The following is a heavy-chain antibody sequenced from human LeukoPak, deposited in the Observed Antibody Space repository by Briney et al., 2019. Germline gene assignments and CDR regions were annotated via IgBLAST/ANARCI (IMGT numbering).Heavy chain of an antibody. CDR3: ARAATKWELLDDY. Sequence: GGSLRLSCAASGFTFSDYYMSWIRQAPGKGLEWVSYISSSGSTIYYADSVKGRFTISRDNAKNSLYLQMNSLRAEDTAVYYCARAATKWELLDDYWGQGTLVTVSS. D-gene: IGHD1-26*01. V-gene: IGHV3-11*01. CDR1: GFTFSDYY. J-gene: IGHJ4*02. CDR2: ISSSGSTI.